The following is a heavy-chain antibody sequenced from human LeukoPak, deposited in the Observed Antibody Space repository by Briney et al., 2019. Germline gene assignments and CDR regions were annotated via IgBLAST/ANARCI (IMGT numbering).Heavy chain of an antibody. J-gene: IGHJ6*03. Sequence: GGSLRLSCAASGFIFNTYVMHWVRQAPGKGLEWLAFIRYDGSNKNYADSVKGRFTISRDNTKNSLYLQMNSLRAEDTAVYYCAKDEGLVDDFWSRDMDVWGKGTTVTVSS. CDR1: GFIFNTYV. CDR2: IRYDGSNK. CDR3: AKDEGLVDDFWSRDMDV. D-gene: IGHD3-3*01. V-gene: IGHV3-30*02.